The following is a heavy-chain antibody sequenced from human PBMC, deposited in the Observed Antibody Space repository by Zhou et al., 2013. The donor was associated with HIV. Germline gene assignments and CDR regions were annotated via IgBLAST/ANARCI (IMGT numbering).Heavy chain of an antibody. CDR3: ARTLRRSYCSSTSCPRYYYYYMDV. CDR2: IIPIFGTA. D-gene: IGHD2-2*01. Sequence: QVQLVQSGAEVKKPGSSVKVSCKASGGTFSSYAISWVRQAPGQGLEWMGGIIPIFGTANYAQKFQGRVTITTDESTSTAYMELSSLRSEDTAVYYCARTLRRSYCSSTSCPRYYYYYMDVWGKGTTVTVSS. J-gene: IGHJ6*03. CDR1: GGTFSSYA. V-gene: IGHV1-69*05.